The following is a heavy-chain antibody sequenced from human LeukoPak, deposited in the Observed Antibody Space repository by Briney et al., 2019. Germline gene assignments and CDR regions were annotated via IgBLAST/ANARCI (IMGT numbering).Heavy chain of an antibody. V-gene: IGHV1-8*01. D-gene: IGHD5-12*01. CDR3: ARGGYSGYDSDNWYFDL. CDR1: GYTFTSYD. Sequence: ASVKVSCKASGYTFTSYDINWVRQAPGQGLEWMGWMNPNSGNTGYAQKFQGRVTMTRNTSISTAYMELSSLRSEDTAVYYCARGGYSGYDSDNWYFDLWGRGTLVTVSS. CDR2: MNPNSGNT. J-gene: IGHJ2*01.